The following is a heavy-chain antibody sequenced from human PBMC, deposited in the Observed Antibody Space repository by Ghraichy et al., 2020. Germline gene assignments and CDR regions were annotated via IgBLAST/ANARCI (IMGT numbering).Heavy chain of an antibody. Sequence: LSLTCAASGFTFYSYVMSWVRQAPGKGLEWVSGISESGYSTYYADSVKGRFTISRDNSKNTLYLQMSSLRAEDTALYYCATTTRDSSSWFDYWGQGTPVTVSS. CDR1: GFTFYSYV. CDR2: ISESGYST. D-gene: IGHD6-13*01. V-gene: IGHV3-23*01. CDR3: ATTTRDSSSWFDY. J-gene: IGHJ4*02.